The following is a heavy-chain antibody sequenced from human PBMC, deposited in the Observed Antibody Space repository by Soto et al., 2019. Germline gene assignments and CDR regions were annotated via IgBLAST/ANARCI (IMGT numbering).Heavy chain of an antibody. CDR2: ISGSGGST. CDR1: GFTFSNYA. D-gene: IGHD3-3*01. Sequence: EVQLLDSGGGLVQPGGSLRLSCAASGFTFSNYAMSWVRQAPGKGLEWVSTISGSGGSTYYADSVKGRFTISRDNSKNTLYLQMNSLRAEDTAVYYCAKDPRITIFGVVIRGPYYFDYWGQGTLVTVSS. CDR3: AKDPRITIFGVVIRGPYYFDY. J-gene: IGHJ4*02. V-gene: IGHV3-23*01.